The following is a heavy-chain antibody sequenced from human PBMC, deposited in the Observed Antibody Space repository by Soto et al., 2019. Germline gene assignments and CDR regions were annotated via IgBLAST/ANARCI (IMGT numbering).Heavy chain of an antibody. CDR2: IYSGGST. V-gene: IGHV3-53*01. Sequence: GGSLRLSCAASGFTVSSNYMSWVRQAPGKGLEWVSVIYSGGSTYYADSVKGRFTISRDNSKNSLYLQMNSLRAENTAVYYCAKPRGYYDSSGYPTPDYWGQGTLVTVSS. CDR3: AKPRGYYDSSGYPTPDY. D-gene: IGHD3-22*01. J-gene: IGHJ4*02. CDR1: GFTVSSNY.